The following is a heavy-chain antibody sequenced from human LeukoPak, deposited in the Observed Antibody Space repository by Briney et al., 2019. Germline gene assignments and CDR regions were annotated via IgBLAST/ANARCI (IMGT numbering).Heavy chain of an antibody. CDR3: ARDGVGATGIDY. CDR1: GGSISSYY. J-gene: IGHJ4*02. V-gene: IGHV4-59*01. Sequence: SETLSLTCTVSGGSISSYYWSWIWQPPGKGLEWIGYIYYSGSTNYNPSLKSRVTISVDTSKNQFSLKLSSVTAADTAVYYCARDGVGATGIDYWGQGTLVTVSS. CDR2: IYYSGST. D-gene: IGHD1-26*01.